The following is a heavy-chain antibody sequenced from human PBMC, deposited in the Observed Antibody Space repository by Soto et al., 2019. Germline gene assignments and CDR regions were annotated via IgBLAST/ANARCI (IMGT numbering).Heavy chain of an antibody. CDR1: GYTFTSYD. Sequence: QVQLVPSGAEVRKPGASVKFSCKASGYTFTSYDINWFRQTTGEVLVWMGWMNPNSDNTIYAPKFQGRVTMTRNTSTNTAYMELSSLTSDEPAVYSCVRVNYILNVPASLDSWGQGTLVTVSS. D-gene: IGHD3-10*01. CDR2: MNPNSDNT. CDR3: VRVNYILNVPASLDS. J-gene: IGHJ4*02. V-gene: IGHV1-8*01.